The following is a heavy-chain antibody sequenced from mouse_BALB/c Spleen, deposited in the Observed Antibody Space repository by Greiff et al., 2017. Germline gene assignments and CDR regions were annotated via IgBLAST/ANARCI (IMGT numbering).Heavy chain of an antibody. CDR2: IWGGGST. CDR1: GFSLTSYC. V-gene: IGHV2-9*02. J-gene: IGHJ1*01. D-gene: IGHD1-1*01. CDR3: ARSPSIYYYGSRWYFDV. Sequence: QVQLKESGPGLVAPSQSLSITCTVSGFSLTSYCVHWVRQPPGKGLEWLGVIWGGGSTNYNSALMSRLSISKDNSKSQVFLKMNSLQTDDTAMYYCARSPSIYYYGSRWYFDVWGAGTTVTVSS.